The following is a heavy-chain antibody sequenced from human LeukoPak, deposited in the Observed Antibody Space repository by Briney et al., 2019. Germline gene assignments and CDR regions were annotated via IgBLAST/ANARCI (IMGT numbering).Heavy chain of an antibody. CDR3: ARDQAAVAGALDY. V-gene: IGHV4-39*07. CDR2: IYHSGST. J-gene: IGHJ4*02. Sequence: SQTLSLTCTVSGGSISSGSYYWSWIRQPPGKGLEWIGEIYHSGSTNYNPSLKSRVTISVDKSENQFSLKLSSVTAADTAVYYCARDQAAVAGALDYWGQGTLVTVSS. D-gene: IGHD6-19*01. CDR1: GGSISSGSYY.